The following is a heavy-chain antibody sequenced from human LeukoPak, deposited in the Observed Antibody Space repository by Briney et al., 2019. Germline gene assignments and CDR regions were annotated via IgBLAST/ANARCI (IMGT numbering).Heavy chain of an antibody. J-gene: IGHJ4*02. CDR3: ARGTVRGIHY. Sequence: SETLSLTCAVYGGSFSGYYWSWIRQPAGKGLEWIGEINHSGSTNYNPSLKSPVTIAVNPSKNQFLLELSSVTAADTAVNFCARGTVRGIHYWGEGALVTVSS. V-gene: IGHV4-34*01. CDR2: INHSGST. D-gene: IGHD3-10*01. CDR1: GGSFSGYY.